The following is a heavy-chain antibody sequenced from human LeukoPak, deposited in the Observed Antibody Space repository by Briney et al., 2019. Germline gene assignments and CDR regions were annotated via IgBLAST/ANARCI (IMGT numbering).Heavy chain of an antibody. CDR3: ARGPWSPGTSVVYYYYYGMDV. J-gene: IGHJ6*02. V-gene: IGHV4-59*08. D-gene: IGHD6-13*01. CDR1: GGSISSYY. CDR2: IYYSGST. Sequence: SETLSLTCTVSGGSISSYYWSRIRQPPGKGLEWIGYIYYSGSTNYNPSLKSRVTISVDTSKNQFSLQLSYVTAADTAVYYCARGPWSPGTSVVYYYYYGMDVWGQGTTVTVSS.